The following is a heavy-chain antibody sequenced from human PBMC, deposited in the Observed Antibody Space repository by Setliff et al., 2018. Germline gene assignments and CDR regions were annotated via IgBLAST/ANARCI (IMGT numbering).Heavy chain of an antibody. CDR1: GFTFNNYF. CDR3: ANYEQRPRNLDY. J-gene: IGHJ4*02. Sequence: GGSLRLSCAASGFTFNNYFMIWVRQAPGKGLEWVSSISNSGGEIHYADSVKGRFTISRDKPRSTLYLQMNSLRAEDTPLYYCANYEQRPRNLDYWGQGTLVTVSS. CDR2: ISNSGGEI. D-gene: IGHD6-25*01. V-gene: IGHV3-23*01.